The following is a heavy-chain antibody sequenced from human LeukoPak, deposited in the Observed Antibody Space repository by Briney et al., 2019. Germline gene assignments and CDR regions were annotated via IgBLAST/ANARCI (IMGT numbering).Heavy chain of an antibody. CDR1: GFTFSSYA. D-gene: IGHD5-24*01. CDR3: ARVVVEMATILAFDI. J-gene: IGHJ3*02. CDR2: ISYDGSNK. V-gene: IGHV3-30*14. Sequence: GGSLRLSCAASGFTFSSYAMHWVRQAPGKGLEWVAVISYDGSNKYYADSVKGRFTISRDNSKNTLYLQMNSLRAEDTAVYYCARVVVEMATILAFDIWGQGTMVTVSS.